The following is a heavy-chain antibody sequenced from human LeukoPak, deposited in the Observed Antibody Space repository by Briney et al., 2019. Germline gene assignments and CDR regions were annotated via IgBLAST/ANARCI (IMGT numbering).Heavy chain of an antibody. CDR2: INPISGGT. V-gene: IGHV1-2*06. CDR1: GYTSTGYY. D-gene: IGHD2-2*01. CDR3: ARYCSSTSCYSDY. Sequence: GASLKVSCKASGYTSTGYYMHWVRQAPGQGLEYMGRINPISGGTVYAQKFQGRVTMTRDTSITTAYMELTRLTSDDTAVYYCARYCSSTSCYSDYWGQGTLVTVSS. J-gene: IGHJ4*02.